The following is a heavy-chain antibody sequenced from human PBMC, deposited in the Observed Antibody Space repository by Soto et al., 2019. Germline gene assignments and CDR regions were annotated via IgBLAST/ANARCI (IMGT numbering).Heavy chain of an antibody. V-gene: IGHV4-30-4*08. CDR3: ARGPLGHLDHFQD. CDR2: INTGGST. CDR1: IGALSSGDYY. Sequence: TLSLTCTVSIGALSSGDYYWTWVRQFPGKGLEWMGYINTGGSTYFNPSLKSRATISLDRSKNQFSLRLNYVTAADTAVYYCARGPLGHLDHFQDWGQGTQVTVYS. J-gene: IGHJ1*01.